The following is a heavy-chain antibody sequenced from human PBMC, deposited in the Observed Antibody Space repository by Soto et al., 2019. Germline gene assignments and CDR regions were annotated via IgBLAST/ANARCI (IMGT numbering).Heavy chain of an antibody. V-gene: IGHV3-74*01. Sequence: LRLSCAASGFTFSSYWMHWVRQAPGKGLVWVSRINSDGSSTSYADSVKGRFTISRDNAKNTLYLQMNSLRAEDTAVYYCARFGEYYDFWSGYPYYGMDVWGQGTTVTVSS. CDR1: GFTFSSYW. J-gene: IGHJ6*02. CDR3: ARFGEYYDFWSGYPYYGMDV. CDR2: INSDGSST. D-gene: IGHD3-3*01.